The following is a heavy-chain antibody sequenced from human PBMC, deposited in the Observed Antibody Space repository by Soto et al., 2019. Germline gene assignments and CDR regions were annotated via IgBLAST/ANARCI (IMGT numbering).Heavy chain of an antibody. J-gene: IGHJ4*01. V-gene: IGHV1-69*13. Sequence: SVKVSCKASGGTFSSYAISRVRQAPGHGLEWMGGIIPIFGTANYAQKFQGRVTITADESTSTADMELISLCSEDTVVDYCAREKGRRQAAAGQDPYSNFDYWG. D-gene: IGHD6-13*01. CDR2: IIPIFGTA. CDR3: AREKGRRQAAAGQDPYSNFDY. CDR1: GGTFSSYA.